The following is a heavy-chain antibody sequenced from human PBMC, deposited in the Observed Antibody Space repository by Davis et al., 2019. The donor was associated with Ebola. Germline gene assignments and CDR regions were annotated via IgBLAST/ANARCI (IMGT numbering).Heavy chain of an antibody. D-gene: IGHD6-6*01. Sequence: GESLKISCAASGFTVSSNYMSWVRQAPGKGLEWVSVIYSGGSTYYADSVKGRLTISRDNSKNTLYLQMNSLRAEDTAVYYCARRGAARFPYYYYGMDVWGQGTTVTVSS. CDR1: GFTVSSNY. J-gene: IGHJ6*02. V-gene: IGHV3-53*01. CDR3: ARRGAARFPYYYYGMDV. CDR2: IYSGGST.